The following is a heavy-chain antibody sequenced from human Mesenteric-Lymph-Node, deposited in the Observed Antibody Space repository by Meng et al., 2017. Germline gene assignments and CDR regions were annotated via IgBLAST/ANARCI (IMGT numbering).Heavy chain of an antibody. Sequence: GESLKISCAASGFPFSSHIMIWVRQAPGKGLEWISYISDGGGSTYYADSVRGRFTVSRDNSKSTLYLEMNSLRDDDTAVYYWARAVRYLDYWGQGTLVTVSS. CDR3: ARAVRYLDY. V-gene: IGHV3-23*01. CDR1: GFPFSSHI. J-gene: IGHJ4*02. D-gene: IGHD6-19*01. CDR2: ISDGGGST.